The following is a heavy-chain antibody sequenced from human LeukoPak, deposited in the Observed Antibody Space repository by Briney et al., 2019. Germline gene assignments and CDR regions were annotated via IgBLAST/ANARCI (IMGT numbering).Heavy chain of an antibody. V-gene: IGHV4-59*08. J-gene: IGHJ4*02. D-gene: IGHD1-26*01. Sequence: SETLSLTCTVSGGSISSYYWSWIRQPPGKGLEWIGYIHDSGSTNYNPSLKSRVTISVDTSKNQFSLKLSSVTAADTAVYYCARHMYSGRYYGIDYWGQGSLVTVSS. CDR1: GGSISSYY. CDR3: ARHMYSGRYYGIDY. CDR2: IHDSGST.